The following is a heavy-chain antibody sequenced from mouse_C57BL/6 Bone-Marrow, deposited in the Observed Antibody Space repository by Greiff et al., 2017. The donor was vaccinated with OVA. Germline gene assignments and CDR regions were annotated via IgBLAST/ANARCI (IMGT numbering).Heavy chain of an antibody. CDR2: ISSGGSYT. D-gene: IGHD1-1*01. J-gene: IGHJ3*01. CDR3: ARHVYGSSSAWFAY. V-gene: IGHV5-6*01. Sequence: EVMLVESGGDLVKPGGSLKLSCAAFGFTFSSYGMSWVRQTPDKRLEWVATISSGGSYTYYPDSVKGRFTISRDNAKNTLYLQMSSLKSEDTAMYYCARHVYGSSSAWFAYWGQGTLVTVSA. CDR1: GFTFSSYG.